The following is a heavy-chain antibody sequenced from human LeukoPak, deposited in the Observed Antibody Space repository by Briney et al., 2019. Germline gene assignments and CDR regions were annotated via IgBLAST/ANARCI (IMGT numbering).Heavy chain of an antibody. CDR1: GFTFSSHS. V-gene: IGHV3-48*01. D-gene: IGHD6-19*01. CDR3: ARGTVAGKAPY. CDR2: ISSSGSTI. J-gene: IGHJ4*02. Sequence: GVSLRLFYAASGFTFSSHSMNWVRQAPGKGLEWVSYISSSGSTIYYADSVKGRFSISRDNAKNSLHLQMNSLRAEDTAVYYCARGTVAGKAPYWGQGTLVTVSS.